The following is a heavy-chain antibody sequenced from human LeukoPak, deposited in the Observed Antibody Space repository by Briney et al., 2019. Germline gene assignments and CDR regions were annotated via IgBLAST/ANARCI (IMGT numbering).Heavy chain of an antibody. J-gene: IGHJ1*01. CDR3: AREGLGYSYTN. Sequence: EGSLRLSCAASGVTVSNNYMNWVRQAPGKGLVWVSRIHSDGSSTYYADSVKGRFSISRDNARNTVYLQMNGLRAEDSAIYYCAREGLGYSYTNWGQGTLVSVSS. V-gene: IGHV3-74*01. CDR1: GVTVSNNY. D-gene: IGHD5-18*01. CDR2: IHSDGSST.